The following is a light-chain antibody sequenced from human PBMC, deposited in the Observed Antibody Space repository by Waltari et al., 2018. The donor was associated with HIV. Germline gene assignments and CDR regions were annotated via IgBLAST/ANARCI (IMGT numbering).Light chain of an antibody. J-gene: IGKJ1*01. V-gene: IGKV3-20*01. Sequence: EIVLTQSPGTLSLSPGERATLSCRASQSVSSSYLAWYQQKPGQAPRLLIYGASSRATGIPDRFSGSGSGTDFTLTISRLEPEDFAVYFCQQYGISPWTFGQGTKVE. CDR1: QSVSSSY. CDR3: QQYGISPWT. CDR2: GAS.